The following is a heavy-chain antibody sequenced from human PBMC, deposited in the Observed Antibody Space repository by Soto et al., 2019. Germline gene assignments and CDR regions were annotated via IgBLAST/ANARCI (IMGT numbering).Heavy chain of an antibody. D-gene: IGHD2-2*01. CDR3: AKGGGPYCSSTSCSGGMDV. CDR2: ISYDGSNK. CDR1: GFAFSSYG. Sequence: GGSLRLSCAASGFAFSSYGMHWVRQAPGKGLEWVAVISYDGSNKYYADSVKGRFTISRDNSKNTLYLQMNSLRAEDTAVYYCAKGGGPYCSSTSCSGGMDVWGQGTTVTVSS. J-gene: IGHJ6*02. V-gene: IGHV3-30*18.